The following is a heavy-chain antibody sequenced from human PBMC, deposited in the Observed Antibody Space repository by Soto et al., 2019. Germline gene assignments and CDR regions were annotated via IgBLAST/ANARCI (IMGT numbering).Heavy chain of an antibody. Sequence: QVQLVQSGAEVKKPGASVKVSCKASGYTFTSYALHWVRQAPGQRLEWIGWINAGNGNTKYSQKFQGRVTITRDTSASTAYMELSSVGSEDTAVYYFAGGPLIGGDVGGQGTTVTVSS. CDR2: INAGNGNT. CDR3: AGGPLIGGDV. J-gene: IGHJ6*02. D-gene: IGHD3-16*01. V-gene: IGHV1-3*01. CDR1: GYTFTSYA.